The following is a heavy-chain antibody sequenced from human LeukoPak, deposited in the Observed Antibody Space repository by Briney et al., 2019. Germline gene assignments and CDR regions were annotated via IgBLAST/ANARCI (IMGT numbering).Heavy chain of an antibody. CDR2: ISAIGGST. Sequence: PGGSLRLSCAASGFTFSTYAMSWFRQAPGKGLEWVSTISAIGGSTYYADSVKGRFTISRDNSKSTLYLQMNSLGAEDTAFYYCAKPRDFYYYMDVWGKGTTVIVSS. CDR3: AKPRDFYYYMDV. V-gene: IGHV3-23*01. J-gene: IGHJ6*03. CDR1: GFTFSTYA.